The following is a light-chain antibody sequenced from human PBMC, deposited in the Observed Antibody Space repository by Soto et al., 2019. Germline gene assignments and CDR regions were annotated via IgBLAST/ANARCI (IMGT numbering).Light chain of an antibody. CDR1: SSNIGSNT. J-gene: IGLJ1*01. V-gene: IGLV1-44*01. Sequence: QSVLTQPPSASGTPGQRVTISCSGSSSNIGSNTVNWYQQLPGTAPKLLIYTNDQRPSGVPDRFSGSKSGTSASLAISGLQFEDEADYHCSSWDDNNDAEVFGAGTMVTVL. CDR2: TND. CDR3: SSWDDNNDAEV.